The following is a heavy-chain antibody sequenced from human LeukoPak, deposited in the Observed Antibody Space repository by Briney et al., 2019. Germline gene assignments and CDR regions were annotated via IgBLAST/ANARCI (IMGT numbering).Heavy chain of an antibody. CDR1: GFTFSSYA. D-gene: IGHD5-12*01. CDR2: ISYDGSNK. J-gene: IGHJ4*02. CDR3: VSEWLRRRFDY. V-gene: IGHV3-30-3*01. Sequence: GRSLRLSCAASGFTFSSYAMHWVRQAPGKGLEWVAVISYDGSNKCYADSVKGRFTISRDNSKNTLYLQMNSLRAEDTAVYYCVSEWLRRRFDYWGQGTLVTVSS.